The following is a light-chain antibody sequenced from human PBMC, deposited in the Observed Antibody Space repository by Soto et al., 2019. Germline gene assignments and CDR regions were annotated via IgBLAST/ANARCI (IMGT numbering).Light chain of an antibody. CDR2: INNDGSH. CDR1: SGHSGYA. Sequence: QPLLTQSPSASASLGASVKLTCTLRSGHSGYAIAWHQQQPEKGPRYLMNINNDGSHSKADGIPDRFAGFSSGAERYLIISSLQSEDEADYDCQTWSTGIHVFGGGTKLTVL. CDR3: QTWSTGIHV. V-gene: IGLV4-69*01. J-gene: IGLJ3*02.